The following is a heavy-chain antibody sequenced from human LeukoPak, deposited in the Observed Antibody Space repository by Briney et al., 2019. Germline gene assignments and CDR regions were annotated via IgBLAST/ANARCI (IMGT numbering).Heavy chain of an antibody. CDR2: INHSGST. CDR3: ARAPPIYEFWSGYYINWFDP. J-gene: IGHJ5*02. V-gene: IGHV4-34*01. CDR1: GGSFSGYY. Sequence: SETLSLTCAVYGGSFSGYYWSWLRQPPGKGMEWIGEINHSGSTNYNPSLKSLVTISVDTSKNQCSLKLSSVTAADTAVYYCARAPPIYEFWSGYYINWFDPWGQGTLVTVSS. D-gene: IGHD3-3*01.